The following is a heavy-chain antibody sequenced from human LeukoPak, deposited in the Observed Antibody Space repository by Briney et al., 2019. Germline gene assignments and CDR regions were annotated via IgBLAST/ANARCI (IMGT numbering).Heavy chain of an antibody. CDR2: INPYNGNT. V-gene: IGHV1-18*01. CDR1: GYTFTSYG. CDR3: ARALSGYYPYYFDY. D-gene: IGHD3-22*01. Sequence: ASVKVSCKASGYTFTSYGISWVRQAPGQGLEWMGWINPYNGNTNYAQKLQGRVTMTTDTSTSTAYMDLRSLRSDDTAVYYCARALSGYYPYYFDYWGQGTLVTVSS. J-gene: IGHJ4*02.